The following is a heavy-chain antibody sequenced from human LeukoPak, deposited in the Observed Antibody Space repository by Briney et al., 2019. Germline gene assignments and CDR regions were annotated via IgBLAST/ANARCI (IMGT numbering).Heavy chain of an antibody. V-gene: IGHV3-64*01. Sequence: GGSLRLSCAASGFTFSSYAMHWVRQAPGKGLEYVSAISSNGGSTYYANSVKGRFTISRDNSKNTLYLQMGSLRAEDMAVYYCARFGELCGGAGYCSHHALDYWGQGTLVTVSS. D-gene: IGHD2-2*03. J-gene: IGHJ4*02. CDR2: ISSNGGST. CDR3: ARFGELCGGAGYCSHHALDY. CDR1: GFTFSSYA.